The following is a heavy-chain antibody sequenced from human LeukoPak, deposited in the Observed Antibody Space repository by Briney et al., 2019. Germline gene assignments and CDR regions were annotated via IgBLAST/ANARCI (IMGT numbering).Heavy chain of an antibody. J-gene: IGHJ5*02. D-gene: IGHD4-23*01. CDR2: ISDSGGTT. V-gene: IGHV3-23*01. Sequence: GGSLRLSCAASGVTFSTYAMSWVRQTPGKGLEWVSSISDSGGTTVYADSVKGRFTISRDNSKNTLHQQMNSLRAEDTAVYYCARIGTVGLIESWGKGTLVTVSS. CDR1: GVTFSTYA. CDR3: ARIGTVGLIES.